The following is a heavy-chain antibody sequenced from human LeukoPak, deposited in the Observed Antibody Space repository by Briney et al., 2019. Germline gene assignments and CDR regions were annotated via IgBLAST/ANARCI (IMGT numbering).Heavy chain of an antibody. CDR1: GGSISSYY. CDR2: IYYSGST. J-gene: IGHJ4*02. CDR3: ARHAYCSGGTCYPRGIDC. V-gene: IGHV4-59*08. Sequence: SETLSLTCTVSGGSISSYYWSWIRQPPGKGLEWIGYIYYSGSTNYNPSLKSRVTVSVDTSKNQFSLKLRSVTAADTAVYYCARHAYCSGGTCYPRGIDCWGQGALVTVSS. D-gene: IGHD2-15*01.